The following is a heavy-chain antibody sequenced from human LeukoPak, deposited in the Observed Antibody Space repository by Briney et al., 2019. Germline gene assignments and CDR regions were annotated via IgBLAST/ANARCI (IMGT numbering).Heavy chain of an antibody. D-gene: IGHD3-16*01. CDR3: ARDSGGGSYDY. J-gene: IGHJ4*02. CDR2: TYYSGST. CDR1: GGSINSGDHC. V-gene: IGHV4-30-4*08. Sequence: SETLSLTCTVPGGSINSGDHCWSWIRQPPTKGLEWIAYTYYSGSTYYNPSLKSRVTISVDTSKNQFSLKLSSVTAADTAVYYCARDSGGGSYDYWGQGTLVTVSS.